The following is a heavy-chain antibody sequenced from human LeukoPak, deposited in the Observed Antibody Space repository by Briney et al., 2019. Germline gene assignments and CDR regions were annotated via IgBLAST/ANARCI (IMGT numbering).Heavy chain of an antibody. CDR3: AKELDTMFFDY. CDR2: AGWAGGTT. CDR1: GFNFDRYT. Sequence: QPGGSLRLSCATSGFNFDRYTIHWVRRAPGKGLEWVSLAGWAGGTTFYSDSVRGRFTISRDSGRKSVYLQMNSLTTDDTAFYFCAKELDTMFFDYWGQGALVTVSS. J-gene: IGHJ4*02. V-gene: IGHV3-43*01. D-gene: IGHD3-10*02.